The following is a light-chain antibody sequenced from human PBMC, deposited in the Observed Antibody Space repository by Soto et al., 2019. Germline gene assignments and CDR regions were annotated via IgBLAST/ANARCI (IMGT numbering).Light chain of an antibody. Sequence: QSVLTQPPSVSGAPGQRVTISCTGSSSNIGAGYDVHWYQHLPGTAPKLLMYGNSNRPSGVPDRFSGSKSGTSASLAITGLQAEDEADYYRQSYDSSLTAVVFGGGTKLTVL. CDR3: QSYDSSLTAVV. CDR2: GNS. CDR1: SSNIGAGYD. V-gene: IGLV1-40*01. J-gene: IGLJ2*01.